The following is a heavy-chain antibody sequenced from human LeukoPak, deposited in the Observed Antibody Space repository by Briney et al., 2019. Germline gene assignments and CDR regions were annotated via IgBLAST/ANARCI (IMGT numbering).Heavy chain of an antibody. CDR3: ARKGYDTQAYYYYYGMDV. Sequence: ASVKVSCKASGYAFTSYDVNWVRQATGQGLEWMGWMNPNSGNTGYAQKFHGRVTMTRNTSTSTAYMELSSLRSEDTAVYYCARKGYDTQAYYYYYGMDVWGQGTTVTVSS. CDR2: MNPNSGNT. CDR1: GYAFTSYD. V-gene: IGHV1-8*01. D-gene: IGHD6-13*01. J-gene: IGHJ6*02.